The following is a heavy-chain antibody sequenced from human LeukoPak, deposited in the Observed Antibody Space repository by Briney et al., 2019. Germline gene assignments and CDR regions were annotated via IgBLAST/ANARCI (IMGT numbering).Heavy chain of an antibody. CDR1: GYTLTSYY. J-gene: IGHJ3*02. Sequence: GASVKVSCKASGYTLTSYYMHWVRQAPGQGLEWMGIINPTVGDTIYAQKFQDRVTMTRDMSTSTVYMELSSLRSDDTAVYYCARYGFSSSWQGGWHAFDIWGQGTMVTVFS. CDR3: ARYGFSSSWQGGWHAFDI. V-gene: IGHV1-46*01. CDR2: INPTVGDT. D-gene: IGHD6-13*01.